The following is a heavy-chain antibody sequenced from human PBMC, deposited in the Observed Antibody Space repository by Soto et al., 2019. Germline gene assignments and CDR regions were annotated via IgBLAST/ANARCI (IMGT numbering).Heavy chain of an antibody. Sequence: GASVKVSCKASGYSFTSYAIHWVRQAPGQMFEWLGWINAGNGNTKFPQKFQGRVTITRDTSASTAYMEVSSLRSEDTALYYCARAAYYYDSSGYYPGDYWGQGSLVTVS. V-gene: IGHV1-3*01. D-gene: IGHD3-22*01. J-gene: IGHJ4*02. CDR2: INAGNGNT. CDR3: ARAAYYYDSSGYYPGDY. CDR1: GYSFTSYA.